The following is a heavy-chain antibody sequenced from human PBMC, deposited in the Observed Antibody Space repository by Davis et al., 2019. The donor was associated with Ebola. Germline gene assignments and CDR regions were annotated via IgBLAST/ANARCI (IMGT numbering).Heavy chain of an antibody. CDR3: ARGLAVGGHDLSPLDY. CDR2: ITHNAHNT. D-gene: IGHD5-12*01. V-gene: IGHV3-64*04. J-gene: IGHJ4*02. CDR1: EFTFTTYV. Sequence: GGSLRLSCAASEFTFTTYVMHWVRQAPGKGLEYVSAITHNAHNTHYIQSVRGRFTISRDNSKDTLYLQMNSLRPEDTAVYYCARGLAVGGHDLSPLDYWGQGTLVTVSS.